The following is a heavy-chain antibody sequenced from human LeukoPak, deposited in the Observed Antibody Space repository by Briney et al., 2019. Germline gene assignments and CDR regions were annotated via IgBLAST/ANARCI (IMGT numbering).Heavy chain of an antibody. CDR2: INPNNGGT. J-gene: IGHJ5*02. CDR1: GYSFTSYF. CDR3: ARARGDIVVVPAAIWFDP. V-gene: IGHV1-2*02. Sequence: GASVKVSCKASGYSFTSYFMHWVRQAPGQGLEWMGWINPNNGGTNYAQKFQGRVTMTRDTSISTAYMELSRLRSDDTAVYYCARARGDIVVVPAAIWFDPWGQGTLVTVSS. D-gene: IGHD2-2*01.